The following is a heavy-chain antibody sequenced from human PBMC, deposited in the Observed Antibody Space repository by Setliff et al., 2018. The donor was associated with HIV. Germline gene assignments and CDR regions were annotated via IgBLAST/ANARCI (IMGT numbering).Heavy chain of an antibody. V-gene: IGHV1-8*01. CDR2: MNPNSGNT. Sequence: GASVKVSCKASGYTFTSSDINWMRQSTGQGLEWMGWMNPNSGNTGYAQKFQGRVTMTRNTSISTAYMELSSLRSEDTAVYSCARGLAVAGKSYYSYYYMDVWGKGTTVTVSS. D-gene: IGHD6-19*01. CDR1: GYTFTSSD. J-gene: IGHJ6*03. CDR3: ARGLAVAGKSYYSYYYMDV.